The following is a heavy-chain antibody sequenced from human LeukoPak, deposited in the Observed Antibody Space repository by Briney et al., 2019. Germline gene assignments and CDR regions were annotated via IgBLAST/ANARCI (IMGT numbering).Heavy chain of an antibody. Sequence: GASVKVSCKASGYTFTSYGISWVRQAPGQGLEWMGWISAYNGNTNYAQRLQGRVTMTRDTSTSTVYMELRSLRSDDTAVYYCARESYDGRPGEYWGQGTLVTVSS. CDR3: ARESYDGRPGEY. J-gene: IGHJ4*02. CDR2: ISAYNGNT. V-gene: IGHV1-18*01. D-gene: IGHD3-22*01. CDR1: GYTFTSYG.